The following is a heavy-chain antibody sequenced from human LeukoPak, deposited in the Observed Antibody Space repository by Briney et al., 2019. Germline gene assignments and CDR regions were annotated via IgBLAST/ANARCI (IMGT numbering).Heavy chain of an antibody. CDR3: AMSDCSSTSCYDY. J-gene: IGHJ4*02. V-gene: IGHV5-51*01. D-gene: IGHD2-2*01. Sequence: GESLKISCKGSGYSFTSYWIGWVRQIPGKGLEWMGIIYPGDSDTRYSPSFQGQVTISADKSISTAYLQWSSLKASDTAMYYCAMSDCSSTSCYDYWGQGTLVTVCS. CDR2: IYPGDSDT. CDR1: GYSFTSYW.